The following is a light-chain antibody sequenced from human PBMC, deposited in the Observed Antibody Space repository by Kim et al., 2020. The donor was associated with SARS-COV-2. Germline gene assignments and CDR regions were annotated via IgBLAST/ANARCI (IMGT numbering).Light chain of an antibody. CDR2: DAS. CDR1: QSVSSY. CDR3: QQRSNWRT. V-gene: IGKV3-11*01. J-gene: IGKJ4*01. Sequence: EIVLTQSPATLSLSPGERATLSYRASQSVSSYLAWYQQKPGQAPRLLIYDASNRATGIPARFSGSGSGTDFTLTISSLEPEDFAVYYCQQRSNWRTFGGGTKVDIK.